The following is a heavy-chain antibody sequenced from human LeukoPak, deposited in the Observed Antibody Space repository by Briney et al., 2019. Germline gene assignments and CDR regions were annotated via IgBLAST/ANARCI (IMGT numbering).Heavy chain of an antibody. CDR1: GYTFTNYD. D-gene: IGHD1-26*01. CDR3: AGLGFRYSTRYFDS. Sequence: ASVKVSCKTSGYTFTNYDITWVRQAPGQGLEWMGLISAYNGNTNYAQKLQGRVTMTTDTSTSTAYMELRSLRSDDTAVYYCAGLGFRYSTRYFDSWGQGTLVTVSS. V-gene: IGHV1-18*01. J-gene: IGHJ4*02. CDR2: ISAYNGNT.